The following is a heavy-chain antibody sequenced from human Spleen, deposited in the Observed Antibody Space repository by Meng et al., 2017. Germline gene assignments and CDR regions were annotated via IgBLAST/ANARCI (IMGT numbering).Heavy chain of an antibody. V-gene: IGHV3-52*01. CDR1: GFTFSSSW. CDR3: ARDREYSSSWYTSRAPAFDI. Sequence: GESLKISCAASGFTFSSSWMHWVCQAPEKGLEWVADIKCDGSEKYYVDSVKGRLTISRDNAKNSLYLQMNSLRAEDTAVYYCARDREYSSSWYTSRAPAFDIWGQGTMVTVSS. J-gene: IGHJ3*02. CDR2: IKCDGSEK. D-gene: IGHD6-13*01.